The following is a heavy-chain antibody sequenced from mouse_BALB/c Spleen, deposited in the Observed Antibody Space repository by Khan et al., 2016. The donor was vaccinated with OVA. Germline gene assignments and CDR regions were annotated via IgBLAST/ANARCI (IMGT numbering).Heavy chain of an antibody. J-gene: IGHJ2*01. CDR2: ISSGGNYN. Sequence: EVQLVESGGDLVKPGGSLKLSCAASGFTFSSYGMSWVRQTPDKRLEWVATISSGGNYNYYPDRVKGRFTSSRDNAKDILYLLMSSLKSEDTAMYFCATLYFYGSRVYFDYWGQGTTLTVSS. CDR3: ATLYFYGSRVYFDY. V-gene: IGHV5-6*01. D-gene: IGHD1-1*01. CDR1: GFTFSSYG.